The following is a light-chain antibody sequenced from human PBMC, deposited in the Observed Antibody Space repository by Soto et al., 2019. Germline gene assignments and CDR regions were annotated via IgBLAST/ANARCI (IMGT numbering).Light chain of an antibody. CDR1: SSNIGAGYD. CDR2: GNS. J-gene: IGLJ1*01. Sequence: QSVLTQPPSVSGAPGQRVTISCTGSSSNIGAGYDVHWYQQLPGTAPKLLIYGNSNRPSGFPDRFSGSKSGTSASLAITGLHAEDEADYYCQSYDSSLSGSGVFGTGTKLTVL. V-gene: IGLV1-40*01. CDR3: QSYDSSLSGSGV.